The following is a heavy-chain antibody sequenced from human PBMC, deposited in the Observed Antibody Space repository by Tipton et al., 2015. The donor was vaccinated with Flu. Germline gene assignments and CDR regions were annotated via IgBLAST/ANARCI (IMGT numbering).Heavy chain of an antibody. D-gene: IGHD2-2*01. Sequence: SLRLSCAASGFTFSSYDMHWVRQATGKGLEWVSAIGTAGDTYYPGSVKGRFTISRENAKNSLYLQMNSLRAGDTAVYYCARGGYCSSTSCSSYGMDVWGQGTTVTVSS. CDR1: GFTFSSYD. CDR2: IGTAGDT. V-gene: IGHV3-13*01. J-gene: IGHJ6*02. CDR3: ARGGYCSSTSCSSYGMDV.